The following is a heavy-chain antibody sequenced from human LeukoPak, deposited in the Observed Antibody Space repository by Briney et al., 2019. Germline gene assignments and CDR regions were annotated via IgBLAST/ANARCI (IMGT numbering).Heavy chain of an antibody. CDR1: GFTFSSYA. Sequence: GGSLRLSCAASGFTFSSYAMSWVRQAPAKGLEWVSVITGSGGSTYYAESVKGRVTISRDNSKNTLYLQMNSLRADDTDVYYCAKDRRDSSGWYAVDYWGQGTLVTVSS. CDR2: ITGSGGST. CDR3: AKDRRDSSGWYAVDY. V-gene: IGHV3-23*01. J-gene: IGHJ4*02. D-gene: IGHD6-19*01.